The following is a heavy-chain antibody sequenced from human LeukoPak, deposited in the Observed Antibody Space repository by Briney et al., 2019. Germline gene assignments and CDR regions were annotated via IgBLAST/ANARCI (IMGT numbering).Heavy chain of an antibody. CDR2: ISSNGGST. D-gene: IGHD2-2*01. J-gene: IGHJ4*02. V-gene: IGHV3-64D*06. CDR3: VAHCSSTSCYLSFFDY. Sequence: GGSLRLSCSASGFTFSSYAMHWVRQAPGKGLEYVSAISSNGGSTYYADSVKGRFTISRDNSKNTLYLQMSSLRAEDTAEYYCVAHCSSTSCYLSFFDYWGQGTLVTVSS. CDR1: GFTFSSYA.